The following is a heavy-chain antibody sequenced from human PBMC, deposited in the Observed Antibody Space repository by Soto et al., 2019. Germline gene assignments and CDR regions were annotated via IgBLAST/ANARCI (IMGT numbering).Heavy chain of an antibody. CDR1: GYTLINHG. Sequence: VASVKVSCKASGYTLINHGISWVRQASGQGLEWVGWISGHDGKTKYARSLQGRVTMTTDTSTSTAYMELRSLTSDDTAVYYCVRDFDPLAYYFDYWGQGTLVTVSS. V-gene: IGHV1-18*04. CDR3: VRDFDPLAYYFDY. J-gene: IGHJ4*02. CDR2: ISGHDGKT.